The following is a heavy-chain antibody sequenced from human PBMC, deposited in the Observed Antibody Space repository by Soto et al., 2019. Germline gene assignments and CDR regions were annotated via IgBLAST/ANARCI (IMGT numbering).Heavy chain of an antibody. V-gene: IGHV4-39*01. D-gene: IGHD2-15*01. J-gene: IGHJ4*02. CDR2: VYYDEST. CDR1: GVSLNSSHYY. CDR3: GKVLTGATRHADVYS. Sequence: PSETLSLTCSVSGVSLNSSHYYWVWVRQSPGKGLAWIASVYYDESTYYNPSLKSRVTISIDKPRNQFSLTLKSVTAADTAVYYCGKVLTGATRHADVYSCGQGARVTFSS.